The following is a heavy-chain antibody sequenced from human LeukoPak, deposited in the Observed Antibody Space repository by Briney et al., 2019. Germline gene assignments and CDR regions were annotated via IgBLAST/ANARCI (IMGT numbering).Heavy chain of an antibody. CDR2: INPSGGST. D-gene: IGHD6-6*01. J-gene: IGHJ4*02. CDR3: ARVSLSGSSSSAGMDY. CDR1: GYTFTTYY. V-gene: IGHV1-46*01. Sequence: ASVKVSCKASGYTFTTYYMHWVRQAPGQGLEWMGIINPSGGSTTYAQKFQGRVTMTRDTSTSTVYMELSSLRSDVTAVYYCARVSLSGSSSSAGMDYWGQGTRVTVSS.